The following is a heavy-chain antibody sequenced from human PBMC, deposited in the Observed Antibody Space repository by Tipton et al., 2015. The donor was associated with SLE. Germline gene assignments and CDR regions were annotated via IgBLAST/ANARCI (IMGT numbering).Heavy chain of an antibody. D-gene: IGHD4-17*01. J-gene: IGHJ4*02. CDR1: GGSISSGGYS. V-gene: IGHV4-30-2*01. CDR3: ARGDYGDYGFDY. Sequence: LRLSCAVSGGSISSGGYSWSWIRQPPGKGLEWIGYIYHSGSTNYNPSLKSRVTISVDTSKNQFSLKLSSVTAADTAVYYCARGDYGDYGFDYWGQGTLVTVSS. CDR2: IYHSGST.